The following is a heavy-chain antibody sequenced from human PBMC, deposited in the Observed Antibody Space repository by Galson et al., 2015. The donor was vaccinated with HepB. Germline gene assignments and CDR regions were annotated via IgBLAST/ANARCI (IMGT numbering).Heavy chain of an antibody. CDR3: ARPKWSSGWGPDSYFDL. CDR2: INSDGSST. D-gene: IGHD6-19*01. CDR1: GFTSSSYW. Sequence: SLRLSCAASGFTSSSYWMHWVRQAPGKGLVWVSRINSDGSSTSYADSVKGRFTISRDNAKNTLYLQMNSLRAEDTAVYYCARPKWSSGWGPDSYFDLWGRGTLVTVSS. V-gene: IGHV3-74*01. J-gene: IGHJ2*01.